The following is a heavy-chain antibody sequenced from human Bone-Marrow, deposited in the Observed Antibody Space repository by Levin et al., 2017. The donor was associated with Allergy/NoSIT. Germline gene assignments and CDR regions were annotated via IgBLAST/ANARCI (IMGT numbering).Heavy chain of an antibody. J-gene: IGHJ4*02. Sequence: GGSLRLSCAASGFTFSSYWMSWVRQAPGKGLEWVANIKQDGSEKYYVDSVKGRFTISRDNAKNSLYLQMNSLRAEDTAVYYCARKGGREMATISDSFDYWGQGTLVTVSS. CDR1: GFTFSSYW. D-gene: IGHD5-24*01. CDR2: IKQDGSEK. CDR3: ARKGGREMATISDSFDY. V-gene: IGHV3-7*01.